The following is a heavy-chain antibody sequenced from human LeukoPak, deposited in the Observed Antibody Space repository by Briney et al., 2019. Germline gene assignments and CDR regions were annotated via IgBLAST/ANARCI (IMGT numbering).Heavy chain of an antibody. CDR3: ARDLGVLRPLSYDFWSGYYTRKYDTTGNDY. CDR2: ISAYNSKT. V-gene: IGHV1-18*01. D-gene: IGHD3-3*01. CDR1: GYTFTSYY. J-gene: IGHJ4*02. Sequence: ASVKLSCKASGYTFTSYYISWVRQAPGQGLEWMGWISAYNSKTNYAQKLEGRATMTTDTSTTTAYMELSSLSSDDTAVYYCARDLGVLRPLSYDFWSGYYTRKYDTTGNDYWGQGTLGSVSS.